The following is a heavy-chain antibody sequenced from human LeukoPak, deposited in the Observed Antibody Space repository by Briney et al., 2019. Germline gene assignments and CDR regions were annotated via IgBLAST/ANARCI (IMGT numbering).Heavy chain of an antibody. V-gene: IGHV3-23*01. CDR2: ISGSGGST. CDR1: GFTFSSYA. J-gene: IGHJ4*02. Sequence: GGSLRLSCAASGFTFSSYAMSWVRQAPGKGLEWVSAISGSGGSTYYADSVKGRFTISRDNSKNTLYLQMNSLRAEDTAVYYCAKDLPYYYDSGGSVGYWGQGTLVTVSS. D-gene: IGHD3-22*01. CDR3: AKDLPYYYDSGGSVGY.